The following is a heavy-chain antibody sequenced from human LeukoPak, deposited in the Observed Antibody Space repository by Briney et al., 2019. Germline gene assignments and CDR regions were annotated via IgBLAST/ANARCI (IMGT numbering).Heavy chain of an antibody. Sequence: PGGSLRLSCAASGFTFSSYSMNWVRQAPGKRLEWVSYISTSSSTIYYADSVKGRFTISRDNAKNSLYLQMNSLRAEDTAVYYCARSNPSYYDSSSLNWFDPWGQGTLVTVSS. J-gene: IGHJ5*02. D-gene: IGHD3-22*01. CDR2: ISTSSSTI. V-gene: IGHV3-48*01. CDR3: ARSNPSYYDSSSLNWFDP. CDR1: GFTFSSYS.